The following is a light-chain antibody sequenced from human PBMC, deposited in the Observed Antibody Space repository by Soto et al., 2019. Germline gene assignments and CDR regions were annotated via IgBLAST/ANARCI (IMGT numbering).Light chain of an antibody. CDR1: NRDVGGYNY. CDR3: SSYSSSSARDVI. J-gene: IGLJ2*01. Sequence: QSALAQPASASASPGQSITITCAGTNRDVGGYNYVSWYQQYPGKAPKLIIYEVTYRPSGDSNRFSGSKSGNAASLTISGLQAEDEADYSCSSYSSSSARDVIFGGGTKVTVL. V-gene: IGLV2-14*01. CDR2: EVT.